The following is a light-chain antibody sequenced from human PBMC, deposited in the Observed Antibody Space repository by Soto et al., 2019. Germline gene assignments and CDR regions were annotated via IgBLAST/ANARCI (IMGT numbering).Light chain of an antibody. CDR3: QQYYSFPQT. CDR1: RSINRW. Sequence: GDRVTITCRASRSINRWLAWYQQKPGKAPKLIISDASNLENGVPSRFSSSGSGTDFTLTISCLQSEDFATYYCQQYYSFPQTFGQGTKVDI. J-gene: IGKJ1*01. CDR2: DAS. V-gene: IGKV1-5*01.